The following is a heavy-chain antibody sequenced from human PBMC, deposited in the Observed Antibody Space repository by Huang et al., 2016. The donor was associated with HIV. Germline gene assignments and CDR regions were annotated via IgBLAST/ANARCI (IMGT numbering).Heavy chain of an antibody. CDR3: AKDADTSGYDVLGPFGS. CDR2: STDGINNR. J-gene: IGHJ4*02. D-gene: IGHD3-3*01. Sequence: EVLLLESGGGLVQPGGSLRLSCVASGFTFSSYAMCWVRQAPGKGVVLGSGSTDGINNRYYAHSGKGRFAVSRDDSTNTLYLQMNSLRAEDTAVYYCAKDADTSGYDVLGPFGSWGQGTLVTVSS. CDR1: GFTFSSYA. V-gene: IGHV3-23*01.